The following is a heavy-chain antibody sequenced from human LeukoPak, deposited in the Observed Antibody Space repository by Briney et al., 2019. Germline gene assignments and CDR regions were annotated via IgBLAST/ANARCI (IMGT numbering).Heavy chain of an antibody. Sequence: SETLPLTCAVYGGSFSGYYWSWIRQPPGKGLEWIGEINHSGSTNYNPSLKSRVTISVDTSKNQFSLKLSSVTAADTAVYYCARFYDNIYYYYGMDVWGQGTTVTVSS. J-gene: IGHJ6*02. CDR3: ARFYDNIYYYYGMDV. V-gene: IGHV4-34*01. D-gene: IGHD3-9*01. CDR1: GGSFSGYY. CDR2: INHSGST.